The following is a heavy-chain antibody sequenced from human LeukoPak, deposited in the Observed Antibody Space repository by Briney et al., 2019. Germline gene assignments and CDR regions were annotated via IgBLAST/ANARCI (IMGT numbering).Heavy chain of an antibody. CDR1: GGSISSGGYY. V-gene: IGHV4-31*03. Sequence: SETLSLTCTVSGGSISSGGYYWSWIRQHPGKGLEWIGYIYYSGSTYYNPSLKSRVTISVDTSKNQFSLKLSSVTAADTAVYYCARVLSHYDSSGYYCAHLRYLDYWGQGTLVTVSS. CDR3: ARVLSHYDSSGYYCAHLRYLDY. J-gene: IGHJ4*02. D-gene: IGHD3-22*01. CDR2: IYYSGST.